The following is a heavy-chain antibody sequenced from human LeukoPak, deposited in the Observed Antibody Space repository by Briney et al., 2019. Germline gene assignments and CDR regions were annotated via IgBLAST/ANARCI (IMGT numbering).Heavy chain of an antibody. CDR3: ARDGRHDSSGYAYWYFDL. V-gene: IGHV1-46*01. D-gene: IGHD3-22*01. J-gene: IGHJ2*01. Sequence: ASVKASCKASGYTFTSYYMHWVRQAPGQGLEWMGIINPSGGSTSYAQKFQGRVTMTRGTSTNTVYMELSSLRSEDTAVYFCARDGRHDSSGYAYWYFDLWGRGTLVTVSS. CDR1: GYTFTSYY. CDR2: INPSGGST.